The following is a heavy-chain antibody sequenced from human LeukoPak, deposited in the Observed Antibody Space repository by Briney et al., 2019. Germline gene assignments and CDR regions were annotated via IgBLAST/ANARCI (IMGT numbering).Heavy chain of an antibody. Sequence: SETLSLTCAVYGGSFSGYYWSWIRQPPGKGLEWIGEINHSGSTNYNPSLKSRVTISVDTSKNQFSLKLSSVTAADTAVYYCARGTNVYYYYGMDVWGQGTTVTVSS. CDR1: GGSFSGYY. J-gene: IGHJ6*02. CDR3: ARGTNVYYYYGMDV. V-gene: IGHV4-34*01. CDR2: INHSGST.